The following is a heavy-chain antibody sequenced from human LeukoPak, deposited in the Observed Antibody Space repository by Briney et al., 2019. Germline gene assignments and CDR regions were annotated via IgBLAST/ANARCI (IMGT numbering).Heavy chain of an antibody. CDR2: ISSSSSTI. V-gene: IGHV3-48*04. CDR3: ARDFGSGSYPYYFDY. Sequence: GGSLRLSCAVSGFTFSSYSMNWVRQAPGKGLEWVSYISSSSSTIYYADSVKGRFTISRDNAKNSLYLQMNSLRAEDTAVYYRARDFGSGSYPYYFDYWGQGILVTVSS. D-gene: IGHD3-10*01. CDR1: GFTFSSYS. J-gene: IGHJ4*02.